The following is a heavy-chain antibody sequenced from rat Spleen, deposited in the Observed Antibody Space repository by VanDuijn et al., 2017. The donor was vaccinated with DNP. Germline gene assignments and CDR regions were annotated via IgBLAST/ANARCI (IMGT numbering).Heavy chain of an antibody. Sequence: EVQLVESGGGLVQPGRSLKLSCAASGFTFSSYWMFWIRQAPGKGLEWVASINTDGGSTYYPDSVKGRFTISRDNAENTVYLQMSSLRSEDTATYYCASWAPIAPLSTSNYWGQGVMVTVSS. CDR2: INTDGGST. V-gene: IGHV5-58*01. J-gene: IGHJ2*01. CDR3: ASWAPIAPLSTSNY. D-gene: IGHD1-2*01. CDR1: GFTFSSYW.